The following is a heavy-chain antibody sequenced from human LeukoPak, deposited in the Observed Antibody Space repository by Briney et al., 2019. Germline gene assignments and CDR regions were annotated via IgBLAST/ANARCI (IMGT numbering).Heavy chain of an antibody. Sequence: GGSLRLSCAASGFTFSSYAMSWVRQAPGKGLEWVAFIRYDGSNKYYADSVKGRFTISRDNSKNTLYLQMNSLRAEDTAVYYCAKGARYGSGSYGDYWGQGTLVTVSS. J-gene: IGHJ4*02. CDR2: IRYDGSNK. D-gene: IGHD3-10*01. CDR1: GFTFSSYA. V-gene: IGHV3-30*02. CDR3: AKGARYGSGSYGDY.